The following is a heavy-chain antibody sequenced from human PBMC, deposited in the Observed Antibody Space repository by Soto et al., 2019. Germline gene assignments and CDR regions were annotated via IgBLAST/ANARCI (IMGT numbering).Heavy chain of an antibody. J-gene: IGHJ6*02. Sequence: GESLKISCKGSGYSFTSYWIGWVRQMPGKGLEWMGIIYPSDSHTNYSPSFQGHVTISTDKSISTAYLQWSSLKASDTAMYYCEAHPKEYSSNVLDVWGQGTTVTVSS. CDR2: IYPSDSHT. CDR3: EAHPKEYSSNVLDV. CDR1: GYSFTSYW. V-gene: IGHV5-10-1*01.